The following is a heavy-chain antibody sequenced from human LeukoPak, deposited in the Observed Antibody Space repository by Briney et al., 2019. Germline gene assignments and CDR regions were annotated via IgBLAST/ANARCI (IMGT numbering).Heavy chain of an antibody. J-gene: IGHJ4*02. CDR3: ARNNYDSGSYPLDY. Sequence: GGSLRLSCAASGFTVSSSYMSWVRQAPGKGLEWVSVILSGGTTYYAESVKGRFTISRDNSKNTLYLQMNDLRAEDTAVYYCARNNYDSGSYPLDYWGQGTLVTVSS. CDR1: GFTVSSSY. CDR2: ILSGGTT. V-gene: IGHV3-66*01. D-gene: IGHD3-10*01.